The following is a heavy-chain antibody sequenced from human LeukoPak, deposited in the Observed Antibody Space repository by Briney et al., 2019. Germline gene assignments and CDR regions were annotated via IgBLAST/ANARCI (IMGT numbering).Heavy chain of an antibody. CDR2: IYDGGST. CDR1: GFTVSSNS. V-gene: IGHV3-66*01. J-gene: IGHJ3*02. D-gene: IGHD4-23*01. Sequence: PGGSLRLSCAASGFTVSSNSMSWVRQAPGKGLEWVSVIYDGGSTYHTDSVKGRYSISRDNFKNTVYLQMNSLRAEDTADYYCARADYGGDDGAFDIWGQGTMVTVSS. CDR3: ARADYGGDDGAFDI.